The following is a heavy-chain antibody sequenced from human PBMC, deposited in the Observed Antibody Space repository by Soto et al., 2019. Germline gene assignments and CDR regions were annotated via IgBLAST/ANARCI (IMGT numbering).Heavy chain of an antibody. CDR2: IYYRGNA. Sequence: QLQLQESGPGLVKPSETLSLTCSVSDDSINSDKYYWGWIRQPPGKGLEWIGSIYYRGNAYYNPSLQTRVTISLDKCRSQFSRKLNSVTAADSAVYFCARLEGLATISYYFDFWGPGALVTVSS. D-gene: IGHD3-9*01. CDR1: DDSINSDKYY. CDR3: ARLEGLATISYYFDF. V-gene: IGHV4-39*01. J-gene: IGHJ4*02.